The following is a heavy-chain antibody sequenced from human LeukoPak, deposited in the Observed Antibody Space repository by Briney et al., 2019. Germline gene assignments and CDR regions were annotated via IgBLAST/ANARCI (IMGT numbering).Heavy chain of an antibody. CDR3: ARAPSILTGHDNWFDP. J-gene: IGHJ5*02. V-gene: IGHV1-24*01. CDR1: GYTLTELS. Sequence: GASVKVSCKVSGYTLTELSMHWVRQAPGKGLEWMGGFDPEDGETIYAQKFQGRVTMTEDTSTDTAYMELSSLRSEDTAVYYCARAPSILTGHDNWFDPWGQGTLVTVSS. D-gene: IGHD3-9*01. CDR2: FDPEDGET.